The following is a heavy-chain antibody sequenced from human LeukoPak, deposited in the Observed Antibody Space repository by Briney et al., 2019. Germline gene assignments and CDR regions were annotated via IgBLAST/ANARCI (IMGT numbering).Heavy chain of an antibody. CDR1: VFTFSSYA. CDR2: ISYDGSNK. Sequence: GGSLRLSCAASVFTFSSYAMHWVRQAPGKGLEWVAVISYDGSNKYYADSVKGRFTISRDNSKNTLYLQMNSLRAEDTAVYYCARDPSGYSANFDYWGQGTLVTVSS. D-gene: IGHD3-9*01. CDR3: ARDPSGYSANFDY. J-gene: IGHJ4*02. V-gene: IGHV3-30-3*01.